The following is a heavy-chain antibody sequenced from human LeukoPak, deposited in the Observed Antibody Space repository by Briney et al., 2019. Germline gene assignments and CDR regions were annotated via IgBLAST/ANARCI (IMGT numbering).Heavy chain of an antibody. J-gene: IGHJ5*02. Sequence: PGGSLRLSCAASGFTFSSYAMHWVRQAPGKGLEWVAVISYDGSNKYYADSVKGRFIISRDNAKNTLYLQMNSLRAEDTAVYYCARANSGNWFDPWGQGTLVTVSS. CDR3: ARANSGNWFDP. V-gene: IGHV3-30-3*01. CDR1: GFTFSSYA. CDR2: ISYDGSNK. D-gene: IGHD1-26*01.